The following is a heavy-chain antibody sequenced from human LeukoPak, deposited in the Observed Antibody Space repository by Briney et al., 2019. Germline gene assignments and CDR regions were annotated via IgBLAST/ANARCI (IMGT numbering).Heavy chain of an antibody. V-gene: IGHV3-7*01. Sequence: PGGSLRLSCAASGFSVSDYWMTWVRQAPGKGLEWVANIKQDGSEKTYVDSVKGRFTISRDSAKNSLYLQMNRLRVEDTAMYYCVRDGGTDWYDPWGQGTLVTVFS. J-gene: IGHJ5*02. CDR1: GFSVSDYW. CDR3: VRDGGTDWYDP. CDR2: IKQDGSEK. D-gene: IGHD3-16*01.